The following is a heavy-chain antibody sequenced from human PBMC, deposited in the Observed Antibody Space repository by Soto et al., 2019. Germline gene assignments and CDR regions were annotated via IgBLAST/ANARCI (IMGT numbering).Heavy chain of an antibody. CDR2: TYYRSKWYN. V-gene: IGHV6-1*01. CDR1: GDSVSSNSAA. CDR3: AREGGQRYYYYYGMDV. Sequence: SQTLSLTCVISGDSVSSNSAAWNWIRQSPSRGLEWLGRTYYRSKWYNDYAVSVKSRITINPDTSKNQFSLQLNSVTPEDTAVYYCAREGGQRYYYYYGMDVWGQGTTVTVSS. D-gene: IGHD3-16*01. J-gene: IGHJ6*02.